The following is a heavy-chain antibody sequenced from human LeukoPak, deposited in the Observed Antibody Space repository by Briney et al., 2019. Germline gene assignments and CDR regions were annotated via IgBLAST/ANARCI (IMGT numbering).Heavy chain of an antibody. V-gene: IGHV4-61*02. CDR1: GGCIGRDNYY. Sequence: SETLSLTCTVSGGCIGRDNYYWTWIRQPAGKGLEWIVRIYASGSTNYNPSLNSRVTMSVDASKNQFSLELSSVTAADTAVYYCARKNTRTYHDIWRAPGPAKYHSYYMDVWGKGTTVTVSS. CDR3: ARKNTRTYHDIWRAPGPAKYHSYYMDV. J-gene: IGHJ6*03. D-gene: IGHD3-3*01. CDR2: IYASGST.